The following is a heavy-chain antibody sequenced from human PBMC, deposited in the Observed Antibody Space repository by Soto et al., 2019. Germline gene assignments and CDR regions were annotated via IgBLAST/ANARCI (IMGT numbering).Heavy chain of an antibody. Sequence: SVKVSCKASGGTFSSYAISWVRQAPGQGLEWMGGIIPIFGTANCAQKFQGRVTITADESTSTAYMELSSLRSEDTAVYYCAKGYSSGWFNWFDPWGQGTLVTVSS. V-gene: IGHV1-69*13. D-gene: IGHD6-19*01. CDR1: GGTFSSYA. CDR2: IIPIFGTA. J-gene: IGHJ5*02. CDR3: AKGYSSGWFNWFDP.